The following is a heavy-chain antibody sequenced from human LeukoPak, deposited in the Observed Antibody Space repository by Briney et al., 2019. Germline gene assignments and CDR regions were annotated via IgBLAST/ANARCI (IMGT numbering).Heavy chain of an antibody. Sequence: GGSLRPSCAASGFTFSSYGMHWVRQAPGKGLEWVAVISYDGSNKYYADSVKGRFTISRDNSKNTLYLQMNSLRAEDTAVYYCARGTVTTQLDYWGQGTLVTVSS. J-gene: IGHJ4*02. CDR3: ARGTVTTQLDY. CDR1: GFTFSSYG. CDR2: ISYDGSNK. D-gene: IGHD4-17*01. V-gene: IGHV3-30*03.